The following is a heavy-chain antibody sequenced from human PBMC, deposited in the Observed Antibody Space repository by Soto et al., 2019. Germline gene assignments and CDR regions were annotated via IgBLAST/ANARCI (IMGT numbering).Heavy chain of an antibody. Sequence: QVQLQESGPGLVKPSQTLSLTCIVSGGSTSSGDYYRSWIRQYPGKGLEWIGSIHYSGTIYYNPSLRSRATMSVETSNFQFSLKLSSVTAADTAVYYCTRGLDCAKLGYWGQGTLVTVSS. J-gene: IGHJ4*02. CDR2: IHYSGTI. CDR3: TRGLDCAKLGY. D-gene: IGHD2-21*01. V-gene: IGHV4-31*03. CDR1: GGSTSSGDYY.